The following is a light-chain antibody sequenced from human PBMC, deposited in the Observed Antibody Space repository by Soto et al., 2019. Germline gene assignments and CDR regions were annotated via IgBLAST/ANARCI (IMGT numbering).Light chain of an antibody. CDR3: MQAQHIPRT. Sequence: DLLLLRPQLSLSVTLAEQACASCRSCQSLVRECRDNDLDWYLQRPGQSPQRLIYLGSKRASGVSDRFSGSGSGTRFTLRISRVEAEDVGFYYCMQAQHIPRTFGQGTKVDIK. CDR2: LGS. CDR1: QSLVRECRDND. V-gene: IGKV2-28*01. J-gene: IGKJ1*01.